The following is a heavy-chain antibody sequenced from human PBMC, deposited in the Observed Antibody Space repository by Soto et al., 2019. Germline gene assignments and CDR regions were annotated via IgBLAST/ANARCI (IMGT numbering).Heavy chain of an antibody. V-gene: IGHV4-34*01. CDR2: INHSGST. CDR3: ARAGPLGNPFDY. D-gene: IGHD7-27*01. J-gene: IGHJ4*02. Sequence: SETLSLTCAVYGGSFGGYYWSWIRQPPGKGLEWVGEINHSGSTNYNPSLKSRVTISVDTSKNQFSLKLSSVTAADTAVYYCARAGPLGNPFDYWGQGTLVTVSS. CDR1: GGSFGGYY.